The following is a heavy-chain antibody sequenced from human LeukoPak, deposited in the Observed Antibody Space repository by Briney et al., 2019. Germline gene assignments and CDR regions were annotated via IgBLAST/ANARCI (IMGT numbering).Heavy chain of an antibody. CDR1: GYTFTVYY. J-gene: IGHJ4*02. D-gene: IGHD2-2*02. CDR3: ARWRVPAAIEDY. V-gene: IGHV1-2*02. Sequence: ASVKVSCXASGYTFTVYYMHWVRQAPGQGLEWMGWINPNSGGTNYAQKFQGRVTMTRDTSISTAYMELSRLRSDDTAVYYCARWRVPAAIEDYWGQGTLVTVSS. CDR2: INPNSGGT.